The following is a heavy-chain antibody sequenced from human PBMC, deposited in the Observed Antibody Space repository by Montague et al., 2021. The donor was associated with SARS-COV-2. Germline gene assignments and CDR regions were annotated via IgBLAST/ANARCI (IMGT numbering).Heavy chain of an antibody. J-gene: IGHJ4*02. Sequence: SETLSLTCAVYGGSFSGHYWTWIRQSPGKGLEWIAEINHSGTTNYNFNPSLGSRVTISVDTSKSQFSLTLSSVTAADTGVYYCARWDPQTLTLIGLRGRSASDXWGQGTLVTVSS. V-gene: IGHV4-34*01. CDR3: ARWDPQTLTLIGLRGRSASDX. CDR1: GGSFSGHY. CDR2: INHSGTT. D-gene: IGHD2-15*01.